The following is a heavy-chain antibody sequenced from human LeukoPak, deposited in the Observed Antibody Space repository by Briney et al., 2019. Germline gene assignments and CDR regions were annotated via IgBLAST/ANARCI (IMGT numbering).Heavy chain of an antibody. J-gene: IGHJ4*02. CDR3: ARSRDIVVVPAATDGYYFDY. CDR1: GGTFSSYA. V-gene: IGHV1-69*13. D-gene: IGHD2-2*01. CDR2: IIPVFGTA. Sequence: SVKVSCKASGGTFSSYAISWVRQAPGQGLEWMGGIIPVFGTANYAQKFQGRVTITADESTSTAYMELSSLRSEDTAVYYCARSRDIVVVPAATDGYYFDYWGQGTLVTVSS.